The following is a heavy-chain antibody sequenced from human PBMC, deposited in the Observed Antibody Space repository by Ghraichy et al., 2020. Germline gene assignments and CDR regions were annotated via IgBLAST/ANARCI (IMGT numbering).Heavy chain of an antibody. CDR3: LIAIDRGVISFYYYGVDV. Sequence: GGSLRLSCEASGFTFSSIWMSWVRQAPGKGLEWVANIRPDGSEKLYVDSVKGRFTISRDNAKNSLYLQMNSLRVEDTAVYYCLIAIDRGVISFYYYGVDVWGQGTTVTVSS. CDR2: IRPDGSEK. D-gene: IGHD3-10*01. V-gene: IGHV3-7*03. CDR1: GFTFSSIW. J-gene: IGHJ6*02.